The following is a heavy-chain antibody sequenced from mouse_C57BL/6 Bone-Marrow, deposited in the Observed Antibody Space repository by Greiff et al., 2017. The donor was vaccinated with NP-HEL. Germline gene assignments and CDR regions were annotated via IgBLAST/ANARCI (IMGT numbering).Heavy chain of an antibody. Sequence: EVQLQQSGPELVKPGDSVKISCKASGYSFTGYFMNWVMQSHGKSLEWIGRINPYNGDTFYNQKFKGKATLTVDKSSSTAHMELRSLTSEDSAVYYCAKGIYYYAPFAYWGQGTLVTVSA. CDR1: GYSFTGYF. V-gene: IGHV1-20*01. CDR2: INPYNGDT. CDR3: AKGIYYYAPFAY. D-gene: IGHD1-1*01. J-gene: IGHJ3*01.